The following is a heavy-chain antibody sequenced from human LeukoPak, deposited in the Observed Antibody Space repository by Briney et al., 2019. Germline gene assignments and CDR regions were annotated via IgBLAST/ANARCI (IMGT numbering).Heavy chain of an antibody. D-gene: IGHD5-24*01. CDR2: INWNGGNT. CDR1: GFTFDDYG. V-gene: IGHV3-20*04. J-gene: IGHJ3*02. Sequence: GGSLRLSCAASGFTFDDYGMNWVRQAPGKGLEWVSGINWNGGNTAYADSVKGRFTISRDNAKNSLYLQMNSLRAEDTAVYYCARARRPKWERDGYTSKESAFDIWGQGTMVTVS. CDR3: ARARRPKWERDGYTSKESAFDI.